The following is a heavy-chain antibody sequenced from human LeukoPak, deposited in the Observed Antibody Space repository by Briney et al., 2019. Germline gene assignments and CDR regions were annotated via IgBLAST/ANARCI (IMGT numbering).Heavy chain of an antibody. Sequence: GGSLRLSWAASGFTVSRNYMSWVRQAQGKGLEWVSDIYSGSNTYYADSLKGRFTISRDNSKNTLYLQVNSLRAEDRAVYYVARGGRDGDNDLYYYHMGVRGKGNPVTVSS. CDR2: IYSGSNT. CDR1: GFTVSRNY. CDR3: ARGGRDGDNDLYYYHMGV. J-gene: IGHJ6*03. V-gene: IGHV3-53*01. D-gene: IGHD5-24*01.